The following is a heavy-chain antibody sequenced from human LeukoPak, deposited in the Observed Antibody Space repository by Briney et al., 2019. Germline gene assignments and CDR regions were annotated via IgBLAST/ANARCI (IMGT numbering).Heavy chain of an antibody. Sequence: ASVKVSCKASGYTFTGYYMHWVRQAPGQGLEWMGWINPNSGDTNYAQKFQGRVTMTRDTSSSTAYMGLSRLRSDDTAVYYCARGGCSSTSCQLPSYYYYYMDVWGKGTTVTVSS. CDR1: GYTFTGYY. CDR2: INPNSGDT. V-gene: IGHV1-2*02. D-gene: IGHD2-2*01. CDR3: ARGGCSSTSCQLPSYYYYYMDV. J-gene: IGHJ6*03.